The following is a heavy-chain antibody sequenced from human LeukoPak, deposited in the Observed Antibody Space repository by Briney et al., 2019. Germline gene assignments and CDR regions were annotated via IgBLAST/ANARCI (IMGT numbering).Heavy chain of an antibody. J-gene: IGHJ4*02. CDR2: IFYSGST. CDR3: ATVRASSSWSYYFDY. Sequence: SETLSLTCTVSGGSISTSSYYWGWVRQPPGKGLEWIGNIFYSGSTYYSPSLKSRVTISLDTSKNQFSLKLSSVTAADTAVYYCATVRASSSWSYYFDYWGQGTLVTVSS. V-gene: IGHV4-39*07. CDR1: GGSISTSSYY. D-gene: IGHD6-13*01.